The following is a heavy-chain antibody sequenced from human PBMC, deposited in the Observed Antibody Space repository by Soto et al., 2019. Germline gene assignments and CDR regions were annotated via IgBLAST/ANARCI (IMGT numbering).Heavy chain of an antibody. CDR1: GFTFSSYA. CDR3: AKEGEPRGWYYFDS. J-gene: IGHJ4*02. Sequence: EVQLLESGGGLVQPGGSLRLSCAASGFTFSSYAMSWVRQAPGKGLEWVSAISGSGGTTYYADFVKGRFTISRDNSKNTLYLQMNSLRGEDTAVYYCAKEGEPRGWYYFDSWGQGTLVTVSS. CDR2: ISGSGGTT. V-gene: IGHV3-23*01. D-gene: IGHD6-19*01.